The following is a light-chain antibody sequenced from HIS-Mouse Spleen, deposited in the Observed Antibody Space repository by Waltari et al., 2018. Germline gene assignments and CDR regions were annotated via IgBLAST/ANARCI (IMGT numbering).Light chain of an antibody. V-gene: IGLV2-23*01. Sequence: QSALTQPASVSGSPGQSITISCPGTSRDVGSYTLVSWYQQHPGKAPKLMIYEGSKRPSGVSNRFSGSKSGNTASLTIYGLQAEDEADYYCCSYAGSSTWVFGGGTKLTVL. CDR2: EGS. J-gene: IGLJ3*02. CDR3: CSYAGSSTWV. CDR1: SRDVGSYTL.